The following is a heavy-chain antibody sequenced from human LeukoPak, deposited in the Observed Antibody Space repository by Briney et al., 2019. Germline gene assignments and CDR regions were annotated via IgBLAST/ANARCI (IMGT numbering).Heavy chain of an antibody. CDR2: INHSGST. CDR3: ARGAKAIAAAGIWFDP. Sequence: SATLSLTCAVYGGSFSGYYWSWIRQPPGKGLEWIGEINHSGSTNYNPSLKSRVTISVDTSKNQFSLKLSSVTAADTAVYYCARGAKAIAAAGIWFDPWGQGTLVTVSS. V-gene: IGHV4-34*01. D-gene: IGHD6-13*01. J-gene: IGHJ5*02. CDR1: GGSFSGYY.